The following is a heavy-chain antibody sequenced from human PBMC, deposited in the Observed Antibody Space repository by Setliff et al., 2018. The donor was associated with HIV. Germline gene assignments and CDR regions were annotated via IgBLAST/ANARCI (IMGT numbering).Heavy chain of an antibody. D-gene: IGHD2-21*02. Sequence: SETLSLTCTVSGGSISGGVHYWSWIRQHPGKGLEWIGYIHYSGSTYYNPSLKSQVTISVDTSKNRLSLKLSSVTAADAAVYYCARDGYCGGDCYHDAFDIWGQGTMVTVSS. CDR3: ARDGYCGGDCYHDAFDI. V-gene: IGHV4-31*01. CDR1: GGSISGGVHY. CDR2: IHYSGST. J-gene: IGHJ3*02.